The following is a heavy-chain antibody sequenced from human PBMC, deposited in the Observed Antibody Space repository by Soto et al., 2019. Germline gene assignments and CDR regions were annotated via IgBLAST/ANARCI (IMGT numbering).Heavy chain of an antibody. CDR2: IIPIFGTA. J-gene: IGHJ6*02. V-gene: IGHV1-69*12. CDR3: AREGGSGNYRYYAMDV. Sequence: QVQLVQSGAEVKKPGSSVKVSCKASGGTFSSYAISWVRQAPGQGLEWMGGIIPIFGTANYAQKFQGRVTITADESTSTAYIERSSLRSEDTAVYYCAREGGSGNYRYYAMDVWGQGTTVTVSS. CDR1: GGTFSSYA. D-gene: IGHD3-10*01.